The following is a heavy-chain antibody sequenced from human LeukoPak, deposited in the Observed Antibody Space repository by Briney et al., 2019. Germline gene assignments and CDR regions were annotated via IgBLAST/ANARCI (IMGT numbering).Heavy chain of an antibody. CDR1: GGSISSSSYY. CDR2: IYYSGST. D-gene: IGHD2-15*01. J-gene: IGHJ4*02. CDR3: ARVVVVAATRRHPTPTIDY. V-gene: IGHV4-39*07. Sequence: PSETLSLTCTVSGGSISSSSYYWGWLRQPPGTGLEWLGSIYYSGSTYYNPSLKSRVTISVDTSKNQFSLKLSSVTAADTAVYYCARVVVVAATRRHPTPTIDYWGQGTLVTVSS.